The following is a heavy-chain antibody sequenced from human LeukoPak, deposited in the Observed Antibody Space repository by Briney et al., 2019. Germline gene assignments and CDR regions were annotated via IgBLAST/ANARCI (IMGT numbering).Heavy chain of an antibody. D-gene: IGHD3-16*01. CDR2: ISSSGAII. Sequence: GGSLRLSCAASGFIFSDYYMSWIRPAPGKGLEWLTYISSSGAIIYDADSVKGRFTISRDNAKDSLYLQIINLRADDTAVYYCARLARRDLHYYYMDVWGKGTTVSVSS. V-gene: IGHV3-11*01. CDR3: ARLARRDLHYYYMDV. J-gene: IGHJ6*03. CDR1: GFIFSDYY.